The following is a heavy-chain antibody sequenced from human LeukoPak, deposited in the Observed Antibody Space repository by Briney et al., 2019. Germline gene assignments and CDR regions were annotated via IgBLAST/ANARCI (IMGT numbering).Heavy chain of an antibody. J-gene: IGHJ5*02. Sequence: GRSLRLSCAASGFTFSSYAMHWVRQAPGKGLEWAAVISYDGSNKYYADSVKGRFTISRDNSKNTLYLQMNSLRAEDTAVYYCARAKRWGFLEWLLYWFDPWGQGTLVTVSS. CDR3: ARAKRWGFLEWLLYWFDP. V-gene: IGHV3-30*01. D-gene: IGHD3-3*01. CDR2: ISYDGSNK. CDR1: GFTFSSYA.